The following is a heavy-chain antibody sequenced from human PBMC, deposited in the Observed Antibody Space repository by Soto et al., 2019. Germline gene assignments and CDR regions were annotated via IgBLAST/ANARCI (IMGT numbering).Heavy chain of an antibody. D-gene: IGHD3-22*01. CDR2: IIPIFGTA. V-gene: IGHV1-69*01. J-gene: IGHJ5*02. CDR3: ARGLDYVNSGYYFDWFDP. Sequence: QVQLVQSGAEVKKPGSSVKVSCKASGGTFSSYAISWVRQAPGQGLEWMGGIIPIFGTANYAQKFQGRVTITAEESTSTAYMEVSSLRSEDTAVYYCARGLDYVNSGYYFDWFDPWGQGTLVTVSS. CDR1: GGTFSSYA.